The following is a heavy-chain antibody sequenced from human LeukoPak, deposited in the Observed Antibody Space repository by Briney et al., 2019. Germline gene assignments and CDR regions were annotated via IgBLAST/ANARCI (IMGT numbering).Heavy chain of an antibody. CDR3: ARGNYYYDSSGYYHAQNSYYFDY. V-gene: IGHV4-30-2*01. CDR1: GGSISSGGYS. Sequence: PSETLSLTCAVSGGSISSGGYSWSWIRQPPGKGLEWIGYIYHSGSTYYNPSLKSRVTISVDRSKNQFSLKLSSVTAADTAVYYCARGNYYYDSSGYYHAQNSYYFDYWGQGTLVTVSS. D-gene: IGHD3-22*01. CDR2: IYHSGST. J-gene: IGHJ4*02.